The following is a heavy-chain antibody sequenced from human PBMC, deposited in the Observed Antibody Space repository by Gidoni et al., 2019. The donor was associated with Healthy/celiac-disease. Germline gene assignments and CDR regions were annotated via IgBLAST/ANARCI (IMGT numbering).Heavy chain of an antibody. D-gene: IGHD3-3*01. CDR3: ARDLHHYDFWSGYSEPDYYYYGMDV. J-gene: IGHJ6*02. Sequence: QVQLVQSGAEVKKPGASVKVSCKASGYTFTSYAMHWVRQAPGQRLEWMGWINAGNGNTKYSQKFQGRVTITRDTSASTAYMELSSLRSEDTAVYYCARDLHHYDFWSGYSEPDYYYYGMDVWGQGTTVTVSS. CDR2: INAGNGNT. CDR1: GYTFTSYA. V-gene: IGHV1-3*01.